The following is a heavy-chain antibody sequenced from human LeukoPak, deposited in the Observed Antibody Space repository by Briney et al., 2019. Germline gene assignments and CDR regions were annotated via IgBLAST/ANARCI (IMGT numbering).Heavy chain of an antibody. V-gene: IGHV3-30*19. CDR3: ARDDQYYDFWSGYYPEAYYFDY. Sequence: GGSLRLTCAASGFTFSSYGMHWVRQAPGKGLEWVAVISYDGSNKYYADSVKGRFTISRDNSKNTLYLQMNSLRAEDTAVYYCARDDQYYDFWSGYYPEAYYFDYWGQGTLVTVSS. J-gene: IGHJ4*02. D-gene: IGHD3-3*01. CDR2: ISYDGSNK. CDR1: GFTFSSYG.